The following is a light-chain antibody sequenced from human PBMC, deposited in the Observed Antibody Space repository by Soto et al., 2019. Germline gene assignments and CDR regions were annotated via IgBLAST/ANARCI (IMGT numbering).Light chain of an antibody. CDR1: QSVSRY. J-gene: IGKJ1*01. CDR3: QQYGSSPGT. CDR2: DAS. Sequence: EIVLTQSPDTLSLSPGERATLSCRASQSVSRYLAWYQQKPGQAPRLLIYDASNRATGIPARFSGSGSGTDFTLTISRLESEDFEVYYCQQYGSSPGTFGQGTKVDIK. V-gene: IGKV3-20*01.